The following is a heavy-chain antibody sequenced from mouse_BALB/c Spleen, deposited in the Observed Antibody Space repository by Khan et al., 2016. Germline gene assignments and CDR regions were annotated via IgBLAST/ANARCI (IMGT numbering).Heavy chain of an antibody. CDR2: ISYSGST. D-gene: IGHD2-1*01. CDR1: GYSITSDYA. V-gene: IGHV3-2*02. Sequence: EVQLQESGPGLVKPSQSLSLTCTVTGYSITSDYAWNWIRQFPGNKLEWMGYISYSGSTSYNPSLKSRISITRDTSKNQFFLQLNSVTTEDTATXCCARGYGKAWFAYWGQGTLITVSA. CDR3: ARGYGKAWFAY. J-gene: IGHJ3*01.